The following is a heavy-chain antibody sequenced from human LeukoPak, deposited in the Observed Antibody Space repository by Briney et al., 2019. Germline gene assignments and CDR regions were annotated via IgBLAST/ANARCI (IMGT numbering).Heavy chain of an antibody. CDR1: GFTFSSYA. CDR2: ISSNGGST. CDR3: ARVGGRDGYNSYYYYYYMDV. J-gene: IGHJ6*03. D-gene: IGHD5-24*01. Sequence: GGSLRLSCAASGFTFSSYAMHWVRQAPGKGLEYVSAISSNGGSTYYANPVKGRFTISRDNSKNTLYLQMGSLRAEDMAVYYCARVGGRDGYNSYYYYYYMDVWGKGTTVTVSS. V-gene: IGHV3-64*01.